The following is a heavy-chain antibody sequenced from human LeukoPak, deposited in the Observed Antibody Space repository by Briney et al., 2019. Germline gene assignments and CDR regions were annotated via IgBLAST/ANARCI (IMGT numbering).Heavy chain of an antibody. Sequence: GSSVTVSCKASGGTFSSYAISWVRQAPGQGLEWMGGIIPIFGTANYAQKFQGRVTITADESTSTAYMELSSLRSEDTAVYYCAACGGDCYYYYYYGMDAWGQGTTVTVSS. V-gene: IGHV1-69*01. D-gene: IGHD2-21*02. CDR3: AACGGDCYYYYYYGMDA. CDR2: IIPIFGTA. J-gene: IGHJ6*02. CDR1: GGTFSSYA.